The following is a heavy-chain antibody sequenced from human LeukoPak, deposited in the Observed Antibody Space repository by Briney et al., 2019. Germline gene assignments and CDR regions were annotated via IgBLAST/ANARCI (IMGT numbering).Heavy chain of an antibody. J-gene: IGHJ4*02. CDR3: ATTSIAAAVPGCFDY. V-gene: IGHV3-48*03. Sequence: GGSLRLSCEASGFTFSSYEMNWVRQAPGKGLEWVSYISSSGKTIYYADSTKGRFTVSRDNARNSLYLQMNSLRAEDTAVYYCATTSIAAAVPGCFDYWGQGTLVTVFS. CDR2: ISSSGKTI. D-gene: IGHD6-13*01. CDR1: GFTFSSYE.